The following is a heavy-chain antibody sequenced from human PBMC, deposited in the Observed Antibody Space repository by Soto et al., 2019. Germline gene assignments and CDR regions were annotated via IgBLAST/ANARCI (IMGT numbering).Heavy chain of an antibody. J-gene: IGHJ6*02. CDR3: ARHVPTAGYYYGMDV. V-gene: IGHV1-69*12. CDR1: GGTFSSYA. CDR2: IIPIFGTA. D-gene: IGHD2-2*01. Sequence: QVQLVQSGAEVKKPGSSVKVSCKASGGTFSSYAISWVRQAPGQGLEWMGGIIPIFGTANYAQKFQGRATITADESTSTAYMELGSLRSEHTAVYFCARHVPTAGYYYGMDVWGQGTTVTVSS.